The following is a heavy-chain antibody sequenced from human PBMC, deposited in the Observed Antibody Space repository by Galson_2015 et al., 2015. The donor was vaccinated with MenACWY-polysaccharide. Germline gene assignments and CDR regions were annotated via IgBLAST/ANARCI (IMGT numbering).Heavy chain of an antibody. V-gene: IGHV4-59*01. Sequence: ETLSLTCTVSGGSISSYYWSWIRQPPGKGLEWIGYIYYSGSTNYNPSLKSRVTISVDTSKNQFSLKLSSVTAAGTAVYYCATDSSGYPSHAFDIWGQGTMVTVSS. CDR1: GGSISSYY. D-gene: IGHD3-22*01. CDR3: ATDSSGYPSHAFDI. J-gene: IGHJ3*02. CDR2: IYYSGST.